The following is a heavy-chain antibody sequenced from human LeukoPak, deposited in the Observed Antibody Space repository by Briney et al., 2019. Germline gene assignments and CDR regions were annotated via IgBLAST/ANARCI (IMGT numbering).Heavy chain of an antibody. Sequence: SETLSLTCTVSGASIRSGDYYWRWIRQPPGKGLEWIGYIYDSGSTYYNPSLKSRITISVDTSENRFSLKLSSVTATDTAVYYCARDCSGGSCYGAFDIWGQGTMVTVSS. CDR3: ARDCSGGSCYGAFDI. CDR2: IYDSGST. D-gene: IGHD2-15*01. J-gene: IGHJ3*02. CDR1: GASIRSGDYY. V-gene: IGHV4-30-4*01.